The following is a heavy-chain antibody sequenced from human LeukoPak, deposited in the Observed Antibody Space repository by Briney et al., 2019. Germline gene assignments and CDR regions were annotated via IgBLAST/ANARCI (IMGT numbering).Heavy chain of an antibody. J-gene: IGHJ4*02. CDR1: GGTFSSYA. CDR2: IIPIFGTA. V-gene: IGHV1-69*05. D-gene: IGHD5-24*01. CDR3: AASRDGYNWFDY. Sequence: GSSVKVSCKASGGTFSSYAISWVRQAPGQGLEWMGGIIPIFGTANYAQKFQGRVTIATDESTSTAYMELSSLRSEDTAVYYCAASRDGYNWFDYWGQGTLVTVSS.